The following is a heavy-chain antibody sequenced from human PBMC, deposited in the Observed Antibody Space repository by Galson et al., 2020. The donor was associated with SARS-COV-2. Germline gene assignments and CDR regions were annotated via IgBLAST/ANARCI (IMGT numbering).Heavy chain of an antibody. D-gene: IGHD4-17*01. J-gene: IGHJ6*03. CDR2: IYYSGST. CDR3: AREGIYGDYYYMDV. Sequence: SETLSLTCTVSGGSISSYYWSWIRQPPGKGLEWIGYIYYSGSTNYNPSLKSRVTISVDTSKNQFSLKLSSVTAADTAVYYCAREGIYGDYYYMDVWGKGTTVTVSS. CDR1: GGSISSYY. V-gene: IGHV4-59*01.